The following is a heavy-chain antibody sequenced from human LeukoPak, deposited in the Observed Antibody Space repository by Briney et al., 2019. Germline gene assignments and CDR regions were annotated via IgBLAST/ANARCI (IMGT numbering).Heavy chain of an antibody. CDR3: ARVILGYCSSTSCPPGAFDP. D-gene: IGHD2-2*01. J-gene: IGHJ5*02. CDR1: GGSISSYY. CDR2: IYTSGST. Sequence: SETLSLTCTVSGGSISSYYWSWIRQPAGKGLEWIGRIYTSGSTNYNPSLKSRVTMSVDTSKNQFSLKLSSVTAADTAVYYCARVILGYCSSTSCPPGAFDPWGQGTLVTVSS. V-gene: IGHV4-4*07.